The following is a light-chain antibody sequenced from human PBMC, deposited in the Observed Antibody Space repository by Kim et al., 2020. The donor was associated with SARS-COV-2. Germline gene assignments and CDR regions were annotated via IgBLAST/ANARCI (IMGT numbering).Light chain of an antibody. V-gene: IGLV2-11*01. J-gene: IGLJ3*02. CDR2: DVT. CDR3: CSYAGSYALV. CDR1: SSDVGDYNY. Sequence: QSALTQPRSVSGSPGQSVTISCTGTSSDVGDYNYVSWYQQHPGKAPKLMIYDVTKRPSGVPDRFSGSKSGSSASLTISGLQAEDEADYYCCSYAGSYALVFGGGTQLTVL.